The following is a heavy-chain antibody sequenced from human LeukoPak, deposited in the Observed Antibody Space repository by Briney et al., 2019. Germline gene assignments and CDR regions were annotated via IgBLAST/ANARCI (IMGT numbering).Heavy chain of an antibody. V-gene: IGHV3-30*18. CDR2: ISYDGSNK. D-gene: IGHD4-17*01. J-gene: IGHJ4*02. CDR1: GFTFSSYG. Sequence: PGGSLRLSCAASGFTFSSYGMHWVRQAPGKGLEWVAVISYDGSNKYYADSVKGRFTISRDNSKNTLYLQMNSLRAEDTAVYYCAKDAAGGDFGFDYWGQGTLVTVSS. CDR3: AKDAAGGDFGFDY.